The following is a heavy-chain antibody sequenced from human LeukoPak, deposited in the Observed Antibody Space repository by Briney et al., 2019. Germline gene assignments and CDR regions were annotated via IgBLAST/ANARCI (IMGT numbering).Heavy chain of an antibody. Sequence: GGSLRLSCAASGFTFSSYAMHWVRQARGKGLEYVSAISSNGGSTYYANSVKGRFTISRDNSKNTLYLQMGSLRAEDMAVYYCARDASIAAPLGSYFDYWGQGTLVTVSS. J-gene: IGHJ4*02. CDR1: GFTFSSYA. V-gene: IGHV3-64*01. CDR2: ISSNGGST. CDR3: ARDASIAAPLGSYFDY. D-gene: IGHD6-6*01.